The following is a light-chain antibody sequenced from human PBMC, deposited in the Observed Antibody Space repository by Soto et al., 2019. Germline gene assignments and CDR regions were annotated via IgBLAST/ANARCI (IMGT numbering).Light chain of an antibody. Sequence: QSALTQPASVSGSPGQSITISCTGTSSDVGRYSYVSWYQQHPGEAPKLVIYEVSNRPSGISYRFSGSKSGNTASLTISGLQAEDEADYYCTSYTTSITWVFGGGTKLTV. V-gene: IGLV2-14*01. CDR2: EVS. CDR3: TSYTTSITWV. CDR1: SSDVGRYSY. J-gene: IGLJ3*02.